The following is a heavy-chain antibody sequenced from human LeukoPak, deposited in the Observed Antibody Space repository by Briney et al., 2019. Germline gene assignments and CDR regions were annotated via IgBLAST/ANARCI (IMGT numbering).Heavy chain of an antibody. Sequence: GGSLRLSCAASGFTFSSYAMHWVRQAPGKGLEWVAVISYDGSNKYYADSVKGRFTISRDNSKNTLYLQMNSLRAEDTAVYYCARVRGDIVVVPAGLYGMDVWGQGTTVTVS. CDR2: ISYDGSNK. D-gene: IGHD2-2*01. J-gene: IGHJ6*02. V-gene: IGHV3-30-3*01. CDR3: ARVRGDIVVVPAGLYGMDV. CDR1: GFTFSSYA.